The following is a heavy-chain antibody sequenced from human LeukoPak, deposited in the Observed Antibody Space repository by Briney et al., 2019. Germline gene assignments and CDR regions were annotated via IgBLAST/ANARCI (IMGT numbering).Heavy chain of an antibody. CDR2: IKSKIDGGTT. D-gene: IGHD3-10*01. J-gene: IGHJ4*02. V-gene: IGHV3-15*01. CDR3: TTVKFGELSSHFDY. CDR1: GFTFSNAW. Sequence: SGGSLRLSCAVSGFTFSNAWTSWVRQAPGKGLEWVGRIKSKIDGGTTDYAAPVRGRFTISRDESKNTLYLQMSRLKTEDTAVYYCTTVKFGELSSHFDYWGQGTLVTVSS.